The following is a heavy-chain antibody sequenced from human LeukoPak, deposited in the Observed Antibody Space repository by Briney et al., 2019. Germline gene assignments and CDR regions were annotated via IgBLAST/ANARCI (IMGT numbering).Heavy chain of an antibody. V-gene: IGHV4-61*02. CDR3: AREGLDSYGSYYYYYYMDV. Sequence: SETLSLTCTVSGGSISSGSYYWSWIRQPAGKGLEWIVRIYTSGSTNYNPSLKSRVTISVDTSKTQFSLKLSSVTAADTAVYYCAREGLDSYGSYYYYYYMDVWGKGTTVTVS. CDR1: GGSISSGSYY. CDR2: IYTSGST. J-gene: IGHJ6*03. D-gene: IGHD5-18*01.